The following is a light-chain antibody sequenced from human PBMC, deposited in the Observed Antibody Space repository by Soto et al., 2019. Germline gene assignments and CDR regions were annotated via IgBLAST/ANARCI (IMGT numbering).Light chain of an antibody. V-gene: IGKV3-20*01. CDR3: QQDSSWPLT. CDR1: QSVSSSS. J-gene: IGKJ4*01. CDR2: GAS. Sequence: EIVLTQSPGTLSLSPGERATLSCRASQSVSSSSLAWYQQKPGQAPRLLIYGASRRATGIPDRFSGSGSGTDFTLTISRLEPEHLGVYYCQQDSSWPLTFGGGTKVEIK.